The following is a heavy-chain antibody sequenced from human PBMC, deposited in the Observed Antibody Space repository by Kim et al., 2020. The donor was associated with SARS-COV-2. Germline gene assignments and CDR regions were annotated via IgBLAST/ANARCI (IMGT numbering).Heavy chain of an antibody. D-gene: IGHD3-3*01. CDR3: ATRKYYDFWSGHGPIDY. V-gene: IGHV3-30*07. Sequence: KGRFTISRDNSKNTLYLQMNSLRAEDTAVYYCATRKYYDFWSGHGPIDYWGQGTLVTVSS. J-gene: IGHJ4*02.